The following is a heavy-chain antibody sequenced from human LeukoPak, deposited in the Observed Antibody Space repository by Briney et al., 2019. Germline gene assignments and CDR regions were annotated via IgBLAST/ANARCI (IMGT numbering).Heavy chain of an antibody. D-gene: IGHD2-2*01. V-gene: IGHV3-74*01. CDR1: GFTFSSYW. J-gene: IGHJ3*02. CDR3: ARRGLVPAFDI. Sequence: GGSLRLSCAASGFTFSSYWMHWVRQAPGKGLVWVSRISGDGSSTTYADAVKGRFTISRDNAKNTLYLQMSSLRAEDTAVYYCARRGLVPAFDIWGQETMVTVAS. CDR2: ISGDGSST.